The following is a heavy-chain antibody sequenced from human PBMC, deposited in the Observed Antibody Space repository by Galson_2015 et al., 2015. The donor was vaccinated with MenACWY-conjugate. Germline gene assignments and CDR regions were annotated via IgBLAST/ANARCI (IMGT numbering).Heavy chain of an antibody. J-gene: IGHJ6*02. CDR3: VKGWFAMDV. D-gene: IGHD3-10*01. Sequence: SLRLSCAASGFTFSSYTMNWVRQAPGKGLEWVSSISSSSTYIYYADSVKGRFTISRDHANNSLYLQMNNLRSDDTALYYCVKGWFAMDVWGQGTTVTVSS. CDR1: GFTFSSYT. CDR2: ISSSSTYI. V-gene: IGHV3-21*01.